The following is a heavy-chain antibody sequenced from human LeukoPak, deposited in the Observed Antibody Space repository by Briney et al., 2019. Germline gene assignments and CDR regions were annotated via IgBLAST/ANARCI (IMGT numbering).Heavy chain of an antibody. CDR1: GFPFSNNP. CDR2: ISGSGGNT. D-gene: IGHD1-1*01. V-gene: IGHV3-23*01. J-gene: IGHJ4*02. CDR3: ATTKQARRYFDY. Sequence: SGGSLRLSCVGSGFPFSNNPLSWVRRATGKGLEWVSAISGSGGNTYYADSVRGRFTISRDNSKNTLFLQMNTLRADDTAVYYCATTKQARRYFDYWGQGTLVTVSS.